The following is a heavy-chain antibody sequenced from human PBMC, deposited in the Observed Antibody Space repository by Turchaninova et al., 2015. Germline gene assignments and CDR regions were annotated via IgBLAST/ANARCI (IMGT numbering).Heavy chain of an antibody. CDR1: GGSISSYY. Sequence: QVQLQESGPGLVKPSETLSLTCTVPGGSISSYYWNWLRQPPGKGLEWIGFIDYSVSTNYNPSLKSRLTISVDTSRNQFSLNLASVTAADTAVYYCARAGIQDSFDIWGQGTMVTVSS. V-gene: IGHV4-59*01. D-gene: IGHD5-18*01. CDR3: ARAGIQDSFDI. J-gene: IGHJ3*02. CDR2: IDYSVST.